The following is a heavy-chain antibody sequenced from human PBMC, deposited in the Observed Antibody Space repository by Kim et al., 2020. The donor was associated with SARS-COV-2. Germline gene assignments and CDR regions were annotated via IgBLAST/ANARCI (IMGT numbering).Heavy chain of an antibody. Sequence: SLKSRVTISVETSKNQFSLKLSSVTAADTAVYYCARVTLTRITMVQGFDPWGQGTLVTVSS. J-gene: IGHJ5*02. D-gene: IGHD3-10*01. V-gene: IGHV4-59*01. CDR3: ARVTLTRITMVQGFDP.